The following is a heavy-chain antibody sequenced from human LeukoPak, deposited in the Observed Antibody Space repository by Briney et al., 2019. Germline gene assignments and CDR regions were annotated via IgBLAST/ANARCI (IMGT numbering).Heavy chain of an antibody. CDR3: ARDRITGTTSIDY. CDR2: IYTRGRT. Sequence: SETLSLTCTVSGGSISSSSYYWSWIRQPAGKGLEWIGRIYTRGRTNYNPSLKSRVTISVDTSKNQFSLKLSSVTAADTAVYYCARDRITGTTSIDYWGQGTLVTVSS. V-gene: IGHV4-61*02. J-gene: IGHJ4*02. CDR1: GGSISSSSYY. D-gene: IGHD1-7*01.